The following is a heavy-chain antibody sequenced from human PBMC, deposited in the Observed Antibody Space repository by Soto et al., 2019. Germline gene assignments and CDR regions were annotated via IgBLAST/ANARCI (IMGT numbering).Heavy chain of an antibody. V-gene: IGHV3-30-3*01. CDR1: GFTFSSYA. D-gene: IGHD3-10*01. J-gene: IGHJ4*02. CDR2: ISYDGSNK. CDR3: ARETYRSFYFDY. Sequence: QVQLVESGGGVVQPGRSLRLSCAASGFTFSSYAMHWVRQAPGKGLEWVAVISYDGSNKYYADSVKGRFTISRDNSKNTLYLQMNSLRVEDTAVYYCARETYRSFYFDYWGQGTLVTVSS.